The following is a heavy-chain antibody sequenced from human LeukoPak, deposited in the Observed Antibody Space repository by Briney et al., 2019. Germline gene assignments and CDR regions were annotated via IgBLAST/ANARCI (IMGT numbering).Heavy chain of an antibody. J-gene: IGHJ6*03. V-gene: IGHV1-69*05. CDR3: ATTGVSDYYYYYMDV. Sequence: ASVKVSCKASGGTFSSYAISWVRQAPGQGLEWMGGIIPIFGTANYAQKFQGRVTITTDESTSTAYMELSSLRSEDTAVYYCATTGVSDYYYYYMDVRGKGTTVTVSS. D-gene: IGHD7-27*01. CDR2: IIPIFGTA. CDR1: GGTFSSYA.